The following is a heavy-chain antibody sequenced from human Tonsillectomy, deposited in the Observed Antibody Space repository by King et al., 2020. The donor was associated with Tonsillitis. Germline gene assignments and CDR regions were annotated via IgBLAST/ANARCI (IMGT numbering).Heavy chain of an antibody. D-gene: IGHD3-16*01. CDR2: IKQDGSEK. J-gene: IGHJ3*02. V-gene: IGHV3-7*01. Sequence: VQLVESGGGLVQPGGSLRLSCAASGFTFSSYWMSWVRQAPGKGLEWVANIKQDGSEKYYVDSVKGRFTISRDNAKNSLYLQMNSLRAEDTAVYYCARDFFYDYVWVSYGHDAFDIWGQGTMVTVSS. CDR3: ARDFFYDYVWVSYGHDAFDI. CDR1: GFTFSSYW.